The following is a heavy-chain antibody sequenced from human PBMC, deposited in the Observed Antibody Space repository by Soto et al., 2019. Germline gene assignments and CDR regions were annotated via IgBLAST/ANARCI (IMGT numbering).Heavy chain of an antibody. Sequence: QVQLQESGPGLVKPSETLSLTCTVSAGSLSSDSYYWSWIRQPPGKGLEWIGYIFHSESTNYNPSLTSRVIMSVDTSKKQFSLKLTSVTAADTAVYYCARGLVRGGGPSYYYGLDVWGKGTTVTVSS. J-gene: IGHJ6*04. CDR3: ARGLVRGGGPSYYYGLDV. CDR1: AGSLSSDSYY. CDR2: IFHSEST. D-gene: IGHD3-10*01. V-gene: IGHV4-61*01.